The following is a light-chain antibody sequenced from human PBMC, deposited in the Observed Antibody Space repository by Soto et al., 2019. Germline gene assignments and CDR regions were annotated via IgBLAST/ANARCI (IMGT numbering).Light chain of an antibody. CDR1: QSIGLA. J-gene: IGKJ5*01. V-gene: IGKV3D-15*01. CDR2: LAS. CDR3: QQYNNWLSIT. Sequence: EIVLTQSPATLSLSPGERATLSCRASQSIGLAIAWYQHKPGQAPRLLVYLASNRAAGVPTRFSGSGSGTEFTLTISSLQSEDFAVYYCQQYNNWLSITFGQGTRLEIK.